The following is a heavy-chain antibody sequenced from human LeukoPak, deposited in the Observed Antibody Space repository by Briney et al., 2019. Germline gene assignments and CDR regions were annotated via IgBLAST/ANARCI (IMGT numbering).Heavy chain of an antibody. D-gene: IGHD3-3*01. CDR3: ARALPKRTALGRYYDFWSGYYTAYGMDV. V-gene: IGHV3-30-3*01. CDR1: GFTFSSYA. CDR2: ISYDGSNK. Sequence: GGSLRLSCAASGFTFSSYAMHWVRQAPGKGLEWVAVISYDGSNKYYADSVKGRFTISRDNSKNTLYLQMNSPRAEDTAVYYCARALPKRTALGRYYDFWSGYYTAYGMDVWGQGTTVTVSS. J-gene: IGHJ6*02.